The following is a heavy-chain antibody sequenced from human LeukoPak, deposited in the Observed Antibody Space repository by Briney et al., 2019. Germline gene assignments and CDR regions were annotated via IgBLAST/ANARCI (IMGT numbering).Heavy chain of an antibody. CDR3: ARDTRIAARPYYMDV. V-gene: IGHV1-2*02. D-gene: IGHD6-6*01. Sequence: EASVKVSCKASGYTFTGYYMHWVRQAPGQGLEWMGWINPNSGGTNYAQKFQGRVTMTRDTSISTAYMELSRLRSDDTAVYYCARDTRIAARPYYMDVWGKGTTVTVSS. CDR1: GYTFTGYY. J-gene: IGHJ6*03. CDR2: INPNSGGT.